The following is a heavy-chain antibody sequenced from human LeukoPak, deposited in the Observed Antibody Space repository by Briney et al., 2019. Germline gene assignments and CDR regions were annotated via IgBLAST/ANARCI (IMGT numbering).Heavy chain of an antibody. CDR2: ISSSGSTI. CDR3: ARGSSYYDIFNGYYSRLDP. D-gene: IGHD3-9*01. Sequence: GGSLRLSCAASGFTFSRYEMNWVRQAPGKGLEWVSYISSSGSTIYYADSVKGRFTISRDNAKNSLYLQMNSLRAEDTAVYYCARGSSYYDIFNGYYSRLDPWGQGTLVTVSS. V-gene: IGHV3-48*03. J-gene: IGHJ5*02. CDR1: GFTFSRYE.